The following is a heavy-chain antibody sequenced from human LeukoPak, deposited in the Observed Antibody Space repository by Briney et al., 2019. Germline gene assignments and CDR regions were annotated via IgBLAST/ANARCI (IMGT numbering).Heavy chain of an antibody. Sequence: SETLSLTCTVSGGSISSYYWTWIRQPAGKGLEWIGRIYASGTTNYNPSLKSRVAMSVDTSNNQFSLKLSSVTAADTAVYHCARAPYSSPWFDPWGQGTLVTVSS. CDR3: ARAPYSSPWFDP. J-gene: IGHJ5*02. CDR1: GGSISSYY. V-gene: IGHV4-4*07. D-gene: IGHD6-13*01. CDR2: IYASGTT.